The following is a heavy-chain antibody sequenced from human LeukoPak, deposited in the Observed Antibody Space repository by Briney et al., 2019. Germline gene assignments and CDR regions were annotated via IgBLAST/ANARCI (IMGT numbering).Heavy chain of an antibody. CDR3: ARVSTNDRRNAFDI. V-gene: IGHV3-64*01. D-gene: IGHD2-8*01. CDR1: GFTFSTYV. Sequence: GGSLRLSCAASGFTFSTYVMQCVRQAPGKGLEYVSAITGDGGYTYYANSVKGRFTISRDNSKKTLYLQMRSLRADDMAVYYCARVSTNDRRNAFDIWGQGTMVTVSS. J-gene: IGHJ3*02. CDR2: ITGDGGYT.